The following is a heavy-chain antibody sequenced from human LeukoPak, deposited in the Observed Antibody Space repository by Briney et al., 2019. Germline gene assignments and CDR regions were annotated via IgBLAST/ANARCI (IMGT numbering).Heavy chain of an antibody. CDR1: GASFRGYY. Sequence: SETLSLTCAVSGASFRGYYWSWVRQPPGKGLEWIGEINQSGSTFYNPSLKSRVTISIDTSKNQVSLKLNSLTAADTAVYYCATTPDLQVTTVASRGQGTLVTVSS. CDR3: ATTPDLQVTTVAS. J-gene: IGHJ4*02. CDR2: INQSGST. D-gene: IGHD2-21*02. V-gene: IGHV4-34*01.